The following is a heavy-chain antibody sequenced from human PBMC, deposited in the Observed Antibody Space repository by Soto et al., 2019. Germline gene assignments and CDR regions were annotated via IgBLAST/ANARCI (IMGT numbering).Heavy chain of an antibody. CDR3: ARLEATVTTYCFEY. V-gene: IGHV4-39*01. Sequence: SETLSLTCTVSVGSISSSSYYLGWIRQPPGKGLEWIGSIYCSGSTYYNPSLKSRVTISVDTSKNQLSLKLSSVTAADTAVYYCARLEATVTTYCFEYSGQGTMVTVSS. D-gene: IGHD4-17*01. J-gene: IGHJ4*02. CDR2: IYCSGST. CDR1: VGSISSSSYY.